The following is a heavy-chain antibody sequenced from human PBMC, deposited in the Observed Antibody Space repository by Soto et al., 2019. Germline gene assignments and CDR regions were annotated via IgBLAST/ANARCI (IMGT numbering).Heavy chain of an antibody. D-gene: IGHD6-6*01. V-gene: IGHV1-46*01. CDR2: INPNIGPA. Sequence: ALVKVCCKAAGYSVTAFHIHCVRLAPRLGLEWMGIINPNIGPANLAQSFQGRVSLTWDTSTSTVYMELSGLRSDDTAVYYCAIAHYSSSSFYFDYWCQGTPVTVSS. J-gene: IGHJ4*02. CDR3: AIAHYSSSSFYFDY. CDR1: GYSVTAFH.